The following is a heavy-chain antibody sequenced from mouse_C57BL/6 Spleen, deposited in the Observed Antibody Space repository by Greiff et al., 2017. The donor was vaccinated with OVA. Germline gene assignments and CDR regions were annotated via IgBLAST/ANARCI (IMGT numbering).Heavy chain of an antibody. D-gene: IGHD2-4*01. CDR1: GYTFTDYY. V-gene: IGHV1-26*01. CDR3: ARVYDYDDAMDY. CDR2: INPNNGGT. Sequence: EVQLQQSGPELVKPGASVKISCKASGYTFTDYYMNWVKQSHGKSLEWIGDINPNNGGTSYNQKFKGKATLTVDKSSSTAYMELRSLTSEDSAVYYCARVYDYDDAMDYWGQGTSVTVSS. J-gene: IGHJ4*01.